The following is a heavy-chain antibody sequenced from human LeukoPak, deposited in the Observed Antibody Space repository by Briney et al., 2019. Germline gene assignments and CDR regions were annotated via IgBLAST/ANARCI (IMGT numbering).Heavy chain of an antibody. CDR2: IYYSGST. CDR3: ARGGAWASVAGPDY. J-gene: IGHJ4*02. V-gene: IGHV4-31*03. D-gene: IGHD6-19*01. CDR1: GGSISSGGFY. Sequence: PSETLSLTCTVSGGSISSGGFYWSWIRQFPGKGLEWIGYIYYSGSTYYNPSLKSRFTISVDTSQNQFSLKVSSVTATDTAVYYCARGGAWASVAGPDYWGQGTLVTVSS.